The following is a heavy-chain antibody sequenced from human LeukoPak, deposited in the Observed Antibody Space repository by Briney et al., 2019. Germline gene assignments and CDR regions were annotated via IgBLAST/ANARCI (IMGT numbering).Heavy chain of an antibody. V-gene: IGHV1-69*02. CDR2: IIPILGIA. Sequence: SVKVSCKASGGTFSSYTISWVRQAPGQGLEWMGRIIPILGIANYAQKFQGRVTITTDESTSTAYMELSSLRSEDTAVYYCIRSIAVAGNFGYWGQGTLVTVSS. CDR1: GGTFSSYT. D-gene: IGHD6-19*01. CDR3: IRSIAVAGNFGY. J-gene: IGHJ4*02.